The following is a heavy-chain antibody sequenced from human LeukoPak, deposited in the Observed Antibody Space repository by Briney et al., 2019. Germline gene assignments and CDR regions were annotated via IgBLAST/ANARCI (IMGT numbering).Heavy chain of an antibody. CDR2: IDTGGGT. D-gene: IGHD2-21*02. V-gene: IGHV3-13*04. CDR3: VREGFYGVDCPAYFGL. CDR1: GFTFSTFD. J-gene: IGHJ2*01. Sequence: GGSLRLSCAASGFTFSTFDMHWVRQTTGKGLEWVSAIDTGGGTYYPDSVRGRFTISRENASNSFYLQMNSLTAGDTAVYYCVREGFYGVDCPAYFGLWGRGTLVTVSS.